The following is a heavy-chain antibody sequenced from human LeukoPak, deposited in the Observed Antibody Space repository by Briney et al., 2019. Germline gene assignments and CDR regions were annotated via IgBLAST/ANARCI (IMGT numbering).Heavy chain of an antibody. D-gene: IGHD6-13*01. J-gene: IGHJ6*02. CDR3: ARVSSSFYFYYYGMDV. CDR2: IYPGDSDT. V-gene: IGHV5-51*01. Sequence: GKPLKISCKCSGYSFTSYWIGWVRHMPGKGLEWMGIIYPGDSDTRYSPSFQGRVTISADKSISTAYLQWSSLKASDTAMYYCARVSSSFYFYYYGMDVWGQGTTVTVSS. CDR1: GYSFTSYW.